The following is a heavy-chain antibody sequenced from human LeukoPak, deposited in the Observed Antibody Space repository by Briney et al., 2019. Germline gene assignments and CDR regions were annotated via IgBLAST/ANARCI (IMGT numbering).Heavy chain of an antibody. V-gene: IGHV3-7*01. CDR1: GFIFSSYW. CDR3: ARANSLGY. Sequence: GGSLRLSCAASGFIFSSYWMSWVRRAPGKGLEWVANIKHDGSEKYYVDSVKGRFTISRDNAKDSLYLQMNSLGAQDTAVYYCARANSLGYWGQGTLVTVSS. J-gene: IGHJ4*02. D-gene: IGHD2/OR15-2a*01. CDR2: IKHDGSEK.